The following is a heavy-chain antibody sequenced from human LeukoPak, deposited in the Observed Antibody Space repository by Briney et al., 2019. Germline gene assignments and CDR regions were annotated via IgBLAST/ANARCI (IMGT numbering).Heavy chain of an antibody. Sequence: ASVKVSCKVSGYTLTELSMHWVRQAPGKGLEWMGGFDPEDGETIYAQKFQGRVTMTEDTSTDTAYMELSSLRSEDTAVYYCAIGDPILEWLSPPFDYWGQGTLVTVSS. CDR3: AIGDPILEWLSPPFDY. CDR1: GYTLTELS. CDR2: FDPEDGET. D-gene: IGHD3-3*01. J-gene: IGHJ4*02. V-gene: IGHV1-24*01.